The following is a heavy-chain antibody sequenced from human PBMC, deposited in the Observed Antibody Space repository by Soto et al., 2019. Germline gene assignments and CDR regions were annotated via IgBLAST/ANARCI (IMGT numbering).Heavy chain of an antibody. CDR2: IWYDGSNK. CDR3: ARDVPPTGSSGSYYKGVGFDP. V-gene: IGHV3-33*01. J-gene: IGHJ5*02. D-gene: IGHD3-10*01. Sequence: QVQLVESGGGVVQPGRSLRLSCAASGFTFSSYGMHWVRQAPGKGLEWVAVIWYDGSNKYYADSVKGRFTISRDNSKNTLYLQMKSLRAEDTAVYYCARDVPPTGSSGSYYKGVGFDPWGQGTLVTVSS. CDR1: GFTFSSYG.